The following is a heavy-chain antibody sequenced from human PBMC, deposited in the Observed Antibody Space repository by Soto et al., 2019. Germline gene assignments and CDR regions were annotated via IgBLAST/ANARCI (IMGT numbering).Heavy chain of an antibody. D-gene: IGHD1-26*01. J-gene: IGHJ6*02. Sequence: GESLKISCKGSGYSFTSYWIGWVRQMPGKGLEWMGIIYPGDSDTRYRPSFQGQVTISADKSISTAYLQWSSLKASDTAMYYCARGPPFWELPSHYYGMDVWGQGTTVTVSS. CDR2: IYPGDSDT. CDR1: GYSFTSYW. CDR3: ARGPPFWELPSHYYGMDV. V-gene: IGHV5-51*01.